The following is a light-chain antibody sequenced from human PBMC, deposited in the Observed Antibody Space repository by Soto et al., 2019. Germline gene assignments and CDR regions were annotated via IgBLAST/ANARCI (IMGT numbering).Light chain of an antibody. CDR2: GAS. V-gene: IGKV3-15*01. CDR1: QSVSSS. CDR3: QQYNRWPPWT. J-gene: IGKJ1*01. Sequence: EVVMTQSPATLSVSPGERATLSCRASQSVSSSLAWYQQKPGQAPRLLIYGASTRATGIPLRFSGSGSGTDFTLTISSLQSEDFAVYYCQQYNRWPPWTFGQGTKVEIK.